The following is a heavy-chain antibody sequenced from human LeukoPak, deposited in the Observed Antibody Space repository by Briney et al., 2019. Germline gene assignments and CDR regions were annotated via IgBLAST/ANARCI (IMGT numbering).Heavy chain of an antibody. CDR3: ANLPTYYYGSGSYSSL. J-gene: IGHJ4*02. V-gene: IGHV3-23*01. CDR2: ISGSGGST. CDR1: GFTFSSYA. Sequence: GGSLRLSCAASGFTFSSYAMSWVRQAPGKGLEWVSAISGSGGSTYYADSVKGRFTISRDNSKNTLYLQMNSLRAEDTAVYYCANLPTYYYGSGSYSSLWGQGTLVTVSS. D-gene: IGHD3-10*01.